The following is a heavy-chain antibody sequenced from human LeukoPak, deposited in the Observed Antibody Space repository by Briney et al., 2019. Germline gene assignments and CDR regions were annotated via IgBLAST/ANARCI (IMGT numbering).Heavy chain of an antibody. CDR1: GFTFSSYS. D-gene: IGHD4-17*01. J-gene: IGHJ4*02. CDR2: ISSSSSYI. CDR3: AREIFTVTTAYFDY. Sequence: PGGSLRLSCAASGFTFSSYSMNWVRQAPGKGLEWVSSISSSSSYIYYADSVKGRFTISRDNAKNSLYLQMNSLRAEDTAVYYCAREIFTVTTAYFDYWGQGTLVTVSS. V-gene: IGHV3-21*01.